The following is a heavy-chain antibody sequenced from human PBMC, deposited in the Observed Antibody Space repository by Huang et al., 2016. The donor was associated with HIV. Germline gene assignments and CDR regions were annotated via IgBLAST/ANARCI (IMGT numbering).Heavy chain of an antibody. J-gene: IGHJ4*02. D-gene: IGHD3-10*01. CDR1: GFAFSSYA. Sequence: QVQLVESGGGVVQPGRSLRLSCAASGFAFSSYAMHWVSQAPGKGLGWLAVISIDGSNKNYAHSVKGRFTISRDNSKGTVYLQMNSLRPEDTAVYSCARTGSYYYGSGSYHFGDYWGQGTLVTVSS. CDR2: ISIDGSNK. CDR3: ARTGSYYYGSGSYHFGDY. V-gene: IGHV3-30-3*01.